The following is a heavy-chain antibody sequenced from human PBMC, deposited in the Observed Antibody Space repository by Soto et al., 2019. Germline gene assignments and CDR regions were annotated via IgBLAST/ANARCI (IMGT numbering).Heavy chain of an antibody. J-gene: IGHJ2*01. CDR3: ASHNLVWYFDL. CDR2: IYYSGNT. V-gene: IGHV4-39*02. CDR1: GGSISSSTYY. Sequence: QLQLQESGPGLVKPSETLSLTCTVSGGSISSSTYYWGWIRQPPGKGLEWVGSIYYSGNTYYNPSLKGRVTISVDTSGNNFSLKLSSVPAADTAVYFCASHNLVWYFDLLGRGTLVTVSS. D-gene: IGHD1-20*01.